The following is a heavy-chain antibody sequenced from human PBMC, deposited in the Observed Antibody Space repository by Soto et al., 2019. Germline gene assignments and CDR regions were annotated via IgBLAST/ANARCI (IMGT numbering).Heavy chain of an antibody. CDR1: GFTFSDYY. CDR3: ASPGGDFYNWFDP. CDR2: ISSSGSTI. Sequence: PGGSLRLSCAASGFTFSDYYMSWIRQAPGKGLEWVSYISSSGSTIYYADSVKGRFTISRDNTKNSLYLQMNSLRAEDTAVYYCASPGGDFYNWFDPWGQGTLVTVSS. V-gene: IGHV3-11*01. D-gene: IGHD3-10*01. J-gene: IGHJ5*02.